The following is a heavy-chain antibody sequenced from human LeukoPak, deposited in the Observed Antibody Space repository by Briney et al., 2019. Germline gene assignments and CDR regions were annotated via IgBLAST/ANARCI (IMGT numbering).Heavy chain of an antibody. Sequence: PSETLSLTCTVSGYSISSAYYWGWIRQPPGKGLEWIGSIYHSGSTYYNPSLKSRVTISVDTSKNQFSLKLNSVTAADTAVYYCARAPYGSGSYLDYWGQGTLVTVSS. D-gene: IGHD3-10*01. CDR1: GYSISSAYY. V-gene: IGHV4-38-2*02. J-gene: IGHJ4*02. CDR2: IYHSGST. CDR3: ARAPYGSGSYLDY.